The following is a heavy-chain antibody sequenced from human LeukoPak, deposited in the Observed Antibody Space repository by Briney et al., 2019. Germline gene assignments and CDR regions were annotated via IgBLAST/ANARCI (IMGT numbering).Heavy chain of an antibody. CDR1: GYTLTDLY. CDR3: SKTNGECNLGYGVCDL. J-gene: IGHJ4*02. V-gene: IGHV1-2*02. D-gene: IGHD5-18*01. Sequence: ASVKVSCKASGYTLTDLYLYWVRQAPGQGLECMGWINPDSGGTKYAQKFQGRVTMTRDTSISTVYMELSRLRSDDTAVYYCSKTNGECNLGYGVCDLWGQGTLVSVSS. CDR2: INPDSGGT.